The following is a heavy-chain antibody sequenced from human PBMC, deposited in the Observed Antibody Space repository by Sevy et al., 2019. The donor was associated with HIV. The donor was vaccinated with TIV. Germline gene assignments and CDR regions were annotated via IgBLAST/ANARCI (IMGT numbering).Heavy chain of an antibody. D-gene: IGHD6-13*01. V-gene: IGHV3-23*01. Sequence: GGSLRLSCAASGFTFSNYAMSWVRQAPGKGLEWVSTISDSGGSTYYADSVQGRFTISRDNSKNTLYLQMDSLTAEDTAVYYCARAHTSTWNLDYWGQGTLVTVSS. CDR2: ISDSGGST. J-gene: IGHJ4*02. CDR1: GFTFSNYA. CDR3: ARAHTSTWNLDY.